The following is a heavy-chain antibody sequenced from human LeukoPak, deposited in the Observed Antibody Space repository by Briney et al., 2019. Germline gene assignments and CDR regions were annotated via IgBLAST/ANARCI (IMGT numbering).Heavy chain of an antibody. J-gene: IGHJ6*02. CDR1: GGTFSSYA. V-gene: IGHV1-45*02. Sequence: SVKVSCKASGGTFSSYAISWVRQAPGQGLEWMGWITPFIGNTNYAQKFQDRVTITRDRSMSTAYMELSSLRSEDTAMYYCAIARPNYYYYYGMDVWGQGTTVTVSS. CDR2: ITPFIGNT. CDR3: AIARPNYYYYYGMDV.